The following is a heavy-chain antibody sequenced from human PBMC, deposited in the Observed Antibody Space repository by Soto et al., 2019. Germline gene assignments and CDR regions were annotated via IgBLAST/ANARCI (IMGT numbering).Heavy chain of an antibody. CDR1: GFTFSIYG. J-gene: IGHJ3*02. D-gene: IGHD2-21*02. CDR3: AKAMVVVTAISGGGGFDK. CDR2: ISYDGSNK. Sequence: GASLRLSCAASGFTFSIYGMHWVRQAPGKGLEWGAVISYDGSNKYGADSVKGRFTISRDNSKHTLYLQMNSLRPEDTAVYYCAKAMVVVTAISGGGGFDKWGQGTLVTVSS. V-gene: IGHV3-30*18.